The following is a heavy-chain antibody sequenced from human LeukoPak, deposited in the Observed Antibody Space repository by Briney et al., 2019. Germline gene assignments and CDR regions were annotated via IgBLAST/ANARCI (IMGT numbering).Heavy chain of an antibody. Sequence: GRSLRLSCAASGFTFSSYGMHWVRQAPGKGLEWVAVISYDGSNKYYADSVKGRFTISRDNSKNTLYLQMNSLRAEDTAAYYCAKDGLRWFGVHFDYWGQGTLVTVSS. J-gene: IGHJ4*02. CDR2: ISYDGSNK. V-gene: IGHV3-30*18. CDR1: GFTFSSYG. D-gene: IGHD3-10*01. CDR3: AKDGLRWFGVHFDY.